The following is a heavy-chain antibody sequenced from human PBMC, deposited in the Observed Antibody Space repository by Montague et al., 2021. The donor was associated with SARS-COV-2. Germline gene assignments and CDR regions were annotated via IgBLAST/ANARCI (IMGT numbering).Heavy chain of an antibody. CDR1: GGSFSGYY. Sequence: SETLSLTCAVYGGSFSGYYWSWIRQPPGKGLEWIGEINHSGSTNYNPSLKSRVTISVDTSKNQFSLKLSSVTAADTAVYYCARVHYSSSLYGIKYYIDDWGQGTLVTVSS. CDR3: ARVHYSSSLYGIKYYIDD. V-gene: IGHV4-34*01. J-gene: IGHJ4*01. CDR2: INHSGST. D-gene: IGHD6-13*01.